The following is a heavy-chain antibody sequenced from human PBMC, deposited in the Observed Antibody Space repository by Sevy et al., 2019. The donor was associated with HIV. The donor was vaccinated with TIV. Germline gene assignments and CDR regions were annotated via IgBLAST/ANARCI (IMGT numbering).Heavy chain of an antibody. J-gene: IGHJ4*01. CDR3: VRAIVIEGSF. D-gene: IGHD2-2*01. V-gene: IGHV3-7*01. CDR2: IKYDGSEI. CDR1: GFNINTYW. Sequence: GGSLRLSCAASGFNINTYWMNWVRQAPGKGLEWVANIKYDGSEIYYVDSVRGRFTISKDNARNLVYLQMNSLRAEDTALYYCVRAIVIEGSFWGHGTLVTVSS.